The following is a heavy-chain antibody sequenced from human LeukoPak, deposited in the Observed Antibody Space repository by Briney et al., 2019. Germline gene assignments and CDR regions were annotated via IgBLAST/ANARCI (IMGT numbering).Heavy chain of an antibody. D-gene: IGHD3-10*01. Sequence: SETLSLTCAVYGGSFSGYYWSWIRQPPGKGLEWIGEINHSGSTNYNPSLKSRVTISVDTSKNQFSLKLSSVTAADTAVYYCATSPLRTIYYRKLYFDYWGQGTLVTVSS. V-gene: IGHV4-34*01. J-gene: IGHJ4*02. CDR3: ATSPLRTIYYRKLYFDY. CDR1: GGSFSGYY. CDR2: INHSGST.